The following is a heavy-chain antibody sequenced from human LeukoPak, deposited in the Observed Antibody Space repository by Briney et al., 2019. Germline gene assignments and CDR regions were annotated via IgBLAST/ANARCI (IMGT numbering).Heavy chain of an antibody. CDR3: AKTMSPYYYDSSGF. D-gene: IGHD3-22*01. Sequence: GGSLRLSCAASGFTFSSYGMHCVRQAPGKGLEWVAFIRYDGSNKYYADSVKGRFTISRDNSKNTLYLQMNSLRAEDTAVYYCAKTMSPYYYDSSGFWGQGTLVTVSS. V-gene: IGHV3-30*02. J-gene: IGHJ4*02. CDR1: GFTFSSYG. CDR2: IRYDGSNK.